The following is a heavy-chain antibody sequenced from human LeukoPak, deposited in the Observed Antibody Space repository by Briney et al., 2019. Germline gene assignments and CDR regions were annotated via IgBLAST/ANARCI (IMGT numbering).Heavy chain of an antibody. D-gene: IGHD2-2*01. J-gene: IGHJ5*02. CDR3: ASIGDCSSTSCFPLGP. V-gene: IGHV3-21*01. CDR1: GFTFSSYI. CDR2: ISSSSSYI. Sequence: GGSLRLSCAASGFTFSSYIMNWVRQAPGKGLEWVSSISSSSSYIYYADSVKGRFTISRDNAKNSLYLQMNSLRAEDTAVYYCASIGDCSSTSCFPLGPWGQGTLVTVSS.